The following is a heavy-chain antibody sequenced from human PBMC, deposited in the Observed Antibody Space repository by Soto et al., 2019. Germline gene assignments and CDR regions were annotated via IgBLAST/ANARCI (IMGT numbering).Heavy chain of an antibody. J-gene: IGHJ3*02. CDR1: GYSFTSYW. D-gene: IGHD2-2*02. V-gene: IGHV5-51*01. Sequence: PGESLKISCKGSGYSFTSYWIGWVRQMPGKGLEWMGIIYPGDSDTRYSPSFQGQVTISADKSISTAYLQWSSLKALDTAMYYCARHPIVVVPAAIWAAFDIWGQGTMVTVSS. CDR2: IYPGDSDT. CDR3: ARHPIVVVPAAIWAAFDI.